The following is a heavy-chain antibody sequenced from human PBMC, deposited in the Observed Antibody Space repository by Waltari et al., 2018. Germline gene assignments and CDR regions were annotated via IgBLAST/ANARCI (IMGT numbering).Heavy chain of an antibody. CDR3: AELSSSAFHI. CDR1: GFTFSSYW. V-gene: IGHV3-74*01. CDR2: INTDGSST. Sequence: EVQLVESGGGLVQPGESLRLSCAASGFTFSSYWMTGVRQAPGKGLAWVSRINTDGSSTSYADSVMGRSTISRDNAKNTLYLQMNSLTVDDTAVYYCAELSSSAFHIWGQGTMVTVSS. D-gene: IGHD1-7*01. J-gene: IGHJ3*02.